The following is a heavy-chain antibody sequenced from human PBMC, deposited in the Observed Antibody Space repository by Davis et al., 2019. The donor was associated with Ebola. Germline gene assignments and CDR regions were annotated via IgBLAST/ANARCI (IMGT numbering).Heavy chain of an antibody. D-gene: IGHD6-19*01. Sequence: SAKGRFTISRDNAKNSLYLQMNSLRAEDTAVYYCARVAMGIAVVWGQGTLVTVAS. V-gene: IGHV3-21*01. J-gene: IGHJ4*02. CDR3: ARVAMGIAVV.